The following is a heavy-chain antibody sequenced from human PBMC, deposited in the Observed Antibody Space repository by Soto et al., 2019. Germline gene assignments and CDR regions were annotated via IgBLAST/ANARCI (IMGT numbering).Heavy chain of an antibody. CDR3: GRVAIGSGLSP. V-gene: IGHV1-8*02. D-gene: IGHD6-19*01. J-gene: IGHJ4*02. Sequence: ASVKVSCKASGYTFTSYDINWVRQATGQGLEWMGWMNPNSGNTGYAQKFQGRVTMTRNTSISTAYMELSSLRSEETAVYYCGRVAIGSGLSPWGQGPLVTVSS. CDR1: GYTFTSYD. CDR2: MNPNSGNT.